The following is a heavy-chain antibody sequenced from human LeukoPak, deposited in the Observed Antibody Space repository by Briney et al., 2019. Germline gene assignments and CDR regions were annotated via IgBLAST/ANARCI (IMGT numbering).Heavy chain of an antibody. Sequence: GESLKISCKGSGYRFTSYWIGWVRQMPGKGLEWMGIIYPADSDTRYSPSFQGQVTTSADKSISTAYLQWSSLKASDTAMYYCARLGDGYNTAPYYFDYWGQGTLVTVSS. CDR1: GYRFTSYW. CDR2: IYPADSDT. V-gene: IGHV5-51*01. CDR3: ARLGDGYNTAPYYFDY. D-gene: IGHD5-24*01. J-gene: IGHJ4*02.